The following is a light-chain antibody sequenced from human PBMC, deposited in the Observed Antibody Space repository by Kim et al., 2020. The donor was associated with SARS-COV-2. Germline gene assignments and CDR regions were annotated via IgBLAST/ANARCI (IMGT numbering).Light chain of an antibody. Sequence: APGKTARITCGGNNIGSKSVLWYQQKPGQAPVLVIYYDIDRPSGIPERFSGSNSGNTATLTISRVEAGDEADYYCQVWDSSSDPPVFGGGTQLTVL. CDR2: YDI. V-gene: IGLV3-21*04. CDR1: NIGSKS. CDR3: QVWDSSSDPPV. J-gene: IGLJ3*02.